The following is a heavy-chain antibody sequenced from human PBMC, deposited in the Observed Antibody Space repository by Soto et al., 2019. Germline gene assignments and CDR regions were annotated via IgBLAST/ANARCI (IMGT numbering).Heavy chain of an antibody. V-gene: IGHV3-11*01. Sequence: QVQLVESGGGLVKPGGTLSLSCAASGFTFSDYYMSWIRQAPGKGLEWVSYISSSGSTIYYADSVKGRFTISRDNAKNSLYLQMNSLRDEDTAVYYCARDPADSVGVPAAIGDYYYGMDVLGQGTTVTVSS. CDR3: ARDPADSVGVPAAIGDYYYGMDV. D-gene: IGHD2-2*02. CDR1: GFTFSDYY. CDR2: ISSSGSTI. J-gene: IGHJ6*02.